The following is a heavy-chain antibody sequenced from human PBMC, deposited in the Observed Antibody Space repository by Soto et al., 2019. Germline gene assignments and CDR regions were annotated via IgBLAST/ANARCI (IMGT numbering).Heavy chain of an antibody. CDR3: AREAPIMTTDFSDAFDI. V-gene: IGHV4-31*03. J-gene: IGHJ3*02. D-gene: IGHD4-17*01. CDR2: IYYSGST. Sequence: PSETLSLTCTVSGGSIRSGGYYWSWVRQNPRRGLEWIGYIYYSGSTYYNPSLKSRVTISVDTSKNQFSLKLSSVTAADTAVYYCAREAPIMTTDFSDAFDIWGQGTMVTVSS. CDR1: GGSIRSGGYY.